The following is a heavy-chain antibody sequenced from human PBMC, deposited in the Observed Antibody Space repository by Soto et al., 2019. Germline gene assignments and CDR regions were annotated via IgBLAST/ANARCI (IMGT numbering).Heavy chain of an antibody. Sequence: SVKVSCKASGGTFSSYAISWVRQAPVQGLEWMGGIIPIFGTANYAQKFQGRVMITADESTSTAYMELSSLRSEDTAVYYCARDPGSSSWYAAHFDYWGQGTLVTVS. D-gene: IGHD6-13*01. V-gene: IGHV1-69*13. CDR3: ARDPGSSSWYAAHFDY. CDR2: IIPIFGTA. J-gene: IGHJ4*02. CDR1: GGTFSSYA.